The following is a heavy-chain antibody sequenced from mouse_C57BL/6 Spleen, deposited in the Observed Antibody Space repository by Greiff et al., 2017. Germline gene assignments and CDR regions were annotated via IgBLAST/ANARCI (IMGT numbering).Heavy chain of an antibody. V-gene: IGHV1-52*01. J-gene: IGHJ2*01. CDR1: GYTFTSYW. D-gene: IGHD4-1*01. CDR2: IDPSDSET. Sequence: QVQLKQPGAELVRPGSSVKLSCKASGYTFTSYWMHWVKQRPIQGLEWIGNIDPSDSETHYNQKFKDKATVTVDKSSSTAYMQLSSLTSEDSAVYYCARGTGYFDYWGQGTTRTVSS. CDR3: ARGTGYFDY.